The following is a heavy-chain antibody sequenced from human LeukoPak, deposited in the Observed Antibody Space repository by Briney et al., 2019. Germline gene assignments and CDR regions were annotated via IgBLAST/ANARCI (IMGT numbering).Heavy chain of an antibody. Sequence: ASVKVSCKASGYTFTSYYMHWVRQAPGQGLEGMGIINPSGGSTSYAQKFQGRVTMTRDTSTSTVYMELSSLRSEDTAVYYCASGVEMATLPDYWGQGTLVTVSS. D-gene: IGHD2-8*01. CDR3: ASGVEMATLPDY. J-gene: IGHJ4*02. CDR1: GYTFTSYY. CDR2: INPSGGST. V-gene: IGHV1-46*01.